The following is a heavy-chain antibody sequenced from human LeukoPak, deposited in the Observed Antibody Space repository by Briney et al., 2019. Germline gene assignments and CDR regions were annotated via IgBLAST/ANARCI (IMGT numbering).Heavy chain of an antibody. CDR3: LSGVSAIGYYYYGMDV. Sequence: SETLSLTCTVSGGSISSSSYYWGWIRQPPGKGLEWIGSIYYSGSTYYNPSLKSRVTMSVDTSKNQFSLKLSSVTAADTAVYYCLSGVSAIGYYYYGMDVWGQGTTVTVSS. CDR2: IYYSGST. CDR1: GGSISSSSYY. D-gene: IGHD2-8*01. J-gene: IGHJ6*02. V-gene: IGHV4-39*01.